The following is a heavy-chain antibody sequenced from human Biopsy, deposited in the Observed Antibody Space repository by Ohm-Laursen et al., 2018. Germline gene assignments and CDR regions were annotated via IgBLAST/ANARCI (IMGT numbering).Heavy chain of an antibody. CDR3: ARDIVTGVDYLDD. CDR2: INPDGSEK. Sequence: SLRLSCSASGLTFSSYWMTWVRQAPGKGLEWVASINPDGSEKYYADSVKGRFTISRDNAKNSLYLQMSSLRAEDTAIYYCARDIVTGVDYLDDWGQGTLVTVSS. V-gene: IGHV3-7*01. J-gene: IGHJ4*02. CDR1: GLTFSSYW. D-gene: IGHD7-27*01.